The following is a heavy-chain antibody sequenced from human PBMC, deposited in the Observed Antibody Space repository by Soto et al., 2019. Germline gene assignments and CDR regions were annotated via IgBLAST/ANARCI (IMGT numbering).Heavy chain of an antibody. Sequence: QVQLVQSGAEVKKPGASVKVSCKASGYTFTSHGISWVRQAPGQGLEWLGWISGYDGKTKYAERLEGRVTMTTDTSTSTAYMEVRSLRSDDTAVYYCARDVSGWYYYDSTGYYHFGSWGQGTLVTVSS. D-gene: IGHD3-22*01. CDR3: ARDVSGWYYYDSTGYYHFGS. CDR2: ISGYDGKT. J-gene: IGHJ4*02. V-gene: IGHV1-18*01. CDR1: GYTFTSHG.